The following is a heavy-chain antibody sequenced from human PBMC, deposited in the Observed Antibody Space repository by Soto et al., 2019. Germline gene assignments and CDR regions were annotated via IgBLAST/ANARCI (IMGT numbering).Heavy chain of an antibody. CDR3: ARGGGAYYQFDS. CDR1: GFTFDSYA. J-gene: IGHJ4*02. D-gene: IGHD3-10*01. V-gene: IGHV3-23*01. CDR2: ITGAAADT. Sequence: GGSLRLSCAASGFTFDSYAVSWVRQVPGEGLEWLSTITGAAADTFYADSVKGRFTISRDTSKSTLSLQMNNMRAEDTAVYYCARGGGAYYQFDSWGQGTLVTVSS.